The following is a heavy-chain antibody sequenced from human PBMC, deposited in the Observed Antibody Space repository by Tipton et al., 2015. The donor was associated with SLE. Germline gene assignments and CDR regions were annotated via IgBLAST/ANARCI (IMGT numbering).Heavy chain of an antibody. J-gene: IGHJ3*01. D-gene: IGHD4-17*01. CDR2: IYYSGST. Sequence: TLSLTCAVSGGSISSGGYYWSWIRQHPGKGLEWIGYIYYSGSTYYNPSLKSRVTISVDTSKNQFSLKLSSVTAADTAVYYCARAGCDYGDCRAFDVWGQGTMVTVS. CDR3: ARAGCDYGDCRAFDV. CDR1: GGSISSGGYY. V-gene: IGHV4-31*11.